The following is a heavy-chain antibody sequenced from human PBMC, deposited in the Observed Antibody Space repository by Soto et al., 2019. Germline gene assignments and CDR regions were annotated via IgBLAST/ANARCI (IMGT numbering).Heavy chain of an antibody. J-gene: IGHJ3*02. CDR2: IIPIFGTA. CDR1: GGTFSSYA. V-gene: IGHV1-69*06. CDR3: AGSHNSYDRSGYYCFGASDI. D-gene: IGHD3-22*01. Sequence: ASVKVSCKASGGTFSSYAISWVRQAPGQGLEWMGGIIPIFGTANYAQKFQGRVTITADKSTSTAYMELSSLRSEDTAVYYCAGSHNSYDRSGYYCFGASDIWGQGTMVTV.